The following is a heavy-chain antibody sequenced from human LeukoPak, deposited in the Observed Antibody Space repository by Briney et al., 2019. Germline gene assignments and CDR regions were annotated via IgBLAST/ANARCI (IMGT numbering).Heavy chain of an antibody. CDR1: GFTFSSYS. Sequence: PGGSLRLSCAASGFTFSSYSMNWVRQAPGKGLEWVSSISSSSSYIYYADSVKGRFTISRDNAKNSLYLQMNSLRAEDTAVYYCARLTVLRYFDWLKPPDAFDIWGQGTMVTVSS. CDR2: ISSSSSYI. D-gene: IGHD3-9*01. V-gene: IGHV3-21*01. CDR3: ARLTVLRYFDWLKPPDAFDI. J-gene: IGHJ3*02.